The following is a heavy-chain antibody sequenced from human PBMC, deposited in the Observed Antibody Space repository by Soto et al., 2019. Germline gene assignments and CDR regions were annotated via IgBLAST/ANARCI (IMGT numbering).Heavy chain of an antibody. CDR3: ARDSYSSLFDS. V-gene: IGHV3-21*01. D-gene: IGHD6-19*01. Sequence: GGSLRLSCVGSGFTLSSFSMSWVRQTPGKGLEWVSSITTGNDYISYADSVKGRFTISRDNAKNSLFLRMNSLRADDTALYFCARDSYSSLFDSWGQGTLVTSPQ. CDR1: GFTLSSFS. CDR2: ITTGNDYI. J-gene: IGHJ5*01.